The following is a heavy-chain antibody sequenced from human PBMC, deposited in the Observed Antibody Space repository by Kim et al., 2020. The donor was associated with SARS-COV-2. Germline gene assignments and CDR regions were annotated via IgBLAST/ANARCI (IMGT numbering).Heavy chain of an antibody. J-gene: IGHJ6*02. Sequence: NPTLKSRVTISVDTSKNQFSLKLSSVTAADTAVYYCARDKYDYYYYGMDVWGQGTTVTVSS. CDR3: ARDKYDYYYYGMDV. V-gene: IGHV4-59*01.